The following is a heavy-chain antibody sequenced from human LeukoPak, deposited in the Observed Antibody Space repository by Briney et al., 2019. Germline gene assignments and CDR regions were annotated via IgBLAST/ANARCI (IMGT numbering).Heavy chain of an antibody. J-gene: IGHJ6*02. CDR2: VGSKVDTYAT. V-gene: IGHV3-73*01. CDR1: GFTFSASS. CDR3: SNGHYGLDV. Sequence: GGSLRLSCAASGFTFSASSLNWVRQASGKGLEWVGRVGSKVDTYATAYAESVKGRFIISREDSKNTAYLQMNSLKTDDTAVYYCSNGHYGLDVWGQGTTVTVSS.